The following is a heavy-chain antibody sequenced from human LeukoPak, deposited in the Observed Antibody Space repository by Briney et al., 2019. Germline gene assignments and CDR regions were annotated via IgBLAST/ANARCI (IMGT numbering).Heavy chain of an antibody. CDR2: IKSKTDGGTT. CDR1: GFTFSNAW. V-gene: IGHV3-15*01. J-gene: IGHJ6*03. CDR3: TTDLGPAEHLYYYYYMDV. D-gene: IGHD2-2*01. Sequence: GGSLRLSCAASGFTFSNAWMSWVRQAPGKGLEWVGRIKSKTDGGTTDYAAPVKGRFTISRDDSKNTVYLQMNSLKTEDTAVYYCTTDLGPAEHLYYYYYMDVWGKGTTVTVSS.